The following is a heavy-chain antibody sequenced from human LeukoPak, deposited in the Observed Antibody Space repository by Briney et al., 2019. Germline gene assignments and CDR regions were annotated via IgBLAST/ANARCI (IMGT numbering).Heavy chain of an antibody. D-gene: IGHD6-19*01. J-gene: IGHJ4*02. V-gene: IGHV1-2*06. CDR1: GYTFGGYY. CDR2: INPNSGGT. CDR3: AREDNLGSGSSPNDY. Sequence: ASVKVSCKASGYTFGGYYMNWVRQAPGQGLEWMGRINPNSGGTNCAQKFQGRVTMTRDTSISTAYMELSRLRSDDTAVYYCAREDNLGSGSSPNDYWGQGTLVTVSS.